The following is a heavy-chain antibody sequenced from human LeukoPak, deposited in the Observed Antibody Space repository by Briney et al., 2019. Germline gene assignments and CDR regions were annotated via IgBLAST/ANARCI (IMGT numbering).Heavy chain of an antibody. J-gene: IGHJ4*02. V-gene: IGHV1-69*01. D-gene: IGHD2-2*01. CDR3: SRGGNCSITTCYAF. Sequence: SVKVSCKASGGTFSSYAVSWVRQAPGQGLEWMGGIIPIFGSTNYAQKFQGRVTITADDSTGTAYMELSSLTSEDTAVYYCSRGGNCSITTCYAFWGQGTLVTVSS. CDR1: GGTFSSYA. CDR2: IIPIFGST.